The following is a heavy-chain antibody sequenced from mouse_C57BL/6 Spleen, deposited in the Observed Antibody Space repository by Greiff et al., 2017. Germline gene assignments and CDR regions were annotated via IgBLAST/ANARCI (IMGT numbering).Heavy chain of an antibody. V-gene: IGHV6-6*01. J-gene: IGHJ1*03. CDR2: IRNKANNHAT. Sequence: EVMLVESGGGLVQPGGSMKLSCAASGFTFSDAWMDWVRQSPEKGLEWVAEIRNKANNHATYYAESVKGRFTISIDDSKSSVYLQMNSLRAEDTGIYYCTRRYYYGSSYDWYFDVWGTGTTVTVSS. D-gene: IGHD1-1*01. CDR1: GFTFSDAW. CDR3: TRRYYYGSSYDWYFDV.